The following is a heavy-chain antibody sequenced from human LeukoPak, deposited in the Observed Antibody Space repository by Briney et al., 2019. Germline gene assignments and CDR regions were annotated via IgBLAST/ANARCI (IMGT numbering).Heavy chain of an antibody. J-gene: IGHJ4*02. V-gene: IGHV3-30*18. CDR2: ISYDGSNK. CDR3: AKDSGSSGYPRGFDY. CDR1: GFTFSSYG. Sequence: GGSLRLSCAASGFTFSSYGMHWVRQAPGKGLEWVAVISYDGSNKYYADSVKGRFTISRDNSKNTLYLQMNSLRAEDTAVYYCAKDSGSSGYPRGFDYWGQGTLVTVSS. D-gene: IGHD3-22*01.